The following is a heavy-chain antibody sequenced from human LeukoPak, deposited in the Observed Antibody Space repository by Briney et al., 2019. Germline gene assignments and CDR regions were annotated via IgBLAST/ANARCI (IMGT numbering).Heavy chain of an antibody. Sequence: GGSLRLSCAASGVTFSSYEMNWVRQAPGKGLEWVSYISSSGSTIYYADSVKGRFTISRDNAKNSLYLQMNSLRAEDTAVYYCARGGQWLRPFDYWGQGTLVTVSS. CDR1: GVTFSSYE. CDR2: ISSSGSTI. J-gene: IGHJ4*02. D-gene: IGHD5-12*01. CDR3: ARGGQWLRPFDY. V-gene: IGHV3-48*03.